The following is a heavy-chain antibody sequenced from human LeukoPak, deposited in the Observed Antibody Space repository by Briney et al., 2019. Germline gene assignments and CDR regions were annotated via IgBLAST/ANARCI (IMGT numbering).Heavy chain of an antibody. V-gene: IGHV3-21*01. CDR3: ARDSFDYCDYVDAFDI. CDR1: GFTFSSYA. CDR2: ISSSSSYI. J-gene: IGHJ3*02. Sequence: GGSLRLSCAASGFTFSSYAMSWVRQAPGKGLEWVSSISSSSSYIYYADSVKGRFTISRDNAKNSLYLQMNSLRAEDTAVYYCARDSFDYCDYVDAFDIWGQGTMVTVSS. D-gene: IGHD4-17*01.